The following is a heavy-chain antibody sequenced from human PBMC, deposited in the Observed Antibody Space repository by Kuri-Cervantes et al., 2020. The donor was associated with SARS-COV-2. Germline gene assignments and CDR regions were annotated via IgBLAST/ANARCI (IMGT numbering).Heavy chain of an antibody. CDR2: INPDGSYT. J-gene: IGHJ4*02. V-gene: IGHV3-74*01. CDR3: VRDGDHWNFDY. CDR1: GFTFSGHW. Sequence: GESLKISCAASGFTFSGHWIHWVRQAPGKGLVWVSRINPDGSYTNNADSVKGRFTLSRDNAKNMLFLQMNMLRAEDTAVYYCVRDGDHWNFDYWGQGTLVTVSS. D-gene: IGHD1-1*01.